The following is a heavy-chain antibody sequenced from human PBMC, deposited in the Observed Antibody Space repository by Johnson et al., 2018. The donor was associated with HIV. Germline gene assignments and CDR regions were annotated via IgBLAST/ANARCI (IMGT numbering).Heavy chain of an antibody. Sequence: QVQLVESGGGVVRPGGSLRLSCAASGFTFDDYGMSWVRQAPGKGLEWVAFIRYDGSNKYYADSVKGRFTISRDNSKNTLYLQMNSLRAEDTAVYYCAKPYSSGWPHIDAFDIWGQGTMVTVSS. D-gene: IGHD6-19*01. CDR2: IRYDGSNK. CDR3: AKPYSSGWPHIDAFDI. CDR1: GFTFDDYG. V-gene: IGHV3-30*02. J-gene: IGHJ3*02.